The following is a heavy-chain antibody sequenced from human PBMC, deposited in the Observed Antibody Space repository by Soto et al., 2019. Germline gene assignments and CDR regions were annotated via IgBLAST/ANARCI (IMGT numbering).Heavy chain of an antibody. CDR3: AREYSDGWFDP. V-gene: IGHV3-48*01. CDR2: ISSSSSTI. D-gene: IGHD2-21*01. CDR1: GFTFSSYS. Sequence: SGFTFSSYSMNWVRQAPGKGLEWVSYISSSSSTIYYADSVKGRFTISRDNSKNTVYLQMNSLRAEDSAVYYCAREYSDGWFDPWGQGTLVTVSS. J-gene: IGHJ5*02.